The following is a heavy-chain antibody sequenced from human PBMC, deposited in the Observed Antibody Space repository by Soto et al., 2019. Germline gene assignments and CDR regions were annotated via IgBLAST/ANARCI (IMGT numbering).Heavy chain of an antibody. J-gene: IGHJ4*02. Sequence: QVQLQESGPGLVKPSETLSLTCTVSGGAISSYYWSWIRQPPGKGLEWIGYIYYSGSTNYNPSLKRRVTISVDTSKNQFSLKLSSVAAADTAVYYCARAWGGDGDYWGQGTLVTVSS. CDR3: ARAWGGDGDY. D-gene: IGHD7-27*01. CDR2: IYYSGST. CDR1: GGAISSYY. V-gene: IGHV4-59*01.